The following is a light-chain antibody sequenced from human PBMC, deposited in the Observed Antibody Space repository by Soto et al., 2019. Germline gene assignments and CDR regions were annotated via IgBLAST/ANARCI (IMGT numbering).Light chain of an antibody. Sequence: QSALTQPASVSGSPGQSITISCTGTSSDIGGYDYISWYQPHPGKVPKLIIYDVTDRPSGVSNRFSGSKSGNTASLTISGLEAEDEADYYCSSYTSSSTGVVFGGGTKVTVL. CDR2: DVT. J-gene: IGLJ2*01. CDR1: SSDIGGYDY. V-gene: IGLV2-14*01. CDR3: SSYTSSSTGVV.